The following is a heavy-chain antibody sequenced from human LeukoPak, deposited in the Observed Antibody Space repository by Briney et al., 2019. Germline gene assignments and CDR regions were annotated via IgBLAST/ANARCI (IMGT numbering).Heavy chain of an antibody. D-gene: IGHD3-3*01. J-gene: IGHJ4*02. CDR2: INHSGST. CDR3: ARRQGYDFWSGYYLHFDY. V-gene: IGHV4-34*01. Sequence: SETLSLTCTVSGGSISSFYWSWIRQPPGKGLEWIGEINHSGSTNYKPSLKSRVTISVDTSKNQFSLKLSSVTAADTAVYYCARRQGYDFWSGYYLHFDYWGQGTLVTVSS. CDR1: GGSISSFY.